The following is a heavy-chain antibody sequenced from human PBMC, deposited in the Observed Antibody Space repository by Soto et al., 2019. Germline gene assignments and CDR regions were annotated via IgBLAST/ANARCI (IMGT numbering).Heavy chain of an antibody. J-gene: IGHJ3*02. CDR3: ASIVVLPAAMTHAFDI. V-gene: IGHV1-18*01. CDR2: ISAYNGNT. Sequence: QVQLVQSGAEVKKPGASVKVSCKASGYTFTSYGISWGRQAPGQGLEWMGWISAYNGNTNYAQKLQGRVTMTTDTSTSTAYMELSSLRSYDTAVYYCASIVVLPAAMTHAFDIWGQGTMVPVSS. D-gene: IGHD2-2*01. CDR1: GYTFTSYG.